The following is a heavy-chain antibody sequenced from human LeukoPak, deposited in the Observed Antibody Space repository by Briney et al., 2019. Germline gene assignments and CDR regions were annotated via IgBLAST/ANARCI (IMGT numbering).Heavy chain of an antibody. CDR1: GGSVSSGSYY. CDR3: QSRFLEWLLDY. J-gene: IGHJ4*02. D-gene: IGHD3-3*01. Sequence: PSETLSLTCTVSGGSVSSGSYYWSWIRQPPGKGLEWIGYIYYSGSTYYNPSLKSRVTISVDTSKNQFSLKLSSVTAADTAIYYCQSRFLEWLLDYWGQGTLVTVSS. V-gene: IGHV4-61*01. CDR2: IYYSGST.